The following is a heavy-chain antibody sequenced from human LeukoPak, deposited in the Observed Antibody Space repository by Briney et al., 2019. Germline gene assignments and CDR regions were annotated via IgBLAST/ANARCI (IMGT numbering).Heavy chain of an antibody. CDR3: VRGVGIAVAGIRFDY. Sequence: PGGSLRLSCAASGFTFSDYYMGWIRQAPGKGLEWVSYISSSSSYTNSADSVKGRFTISRDNARESLYLQMNSLRADDTAVYYCVRGVGIAVAGIRFDYWGQGTLVTVSS. J-gene: IGHJ4*02. D-gene: IGHD6-19*01. CDR1: GFTFSDYY. V-gene: IGHV3-11*06. CDR2: ISSSSSYT.